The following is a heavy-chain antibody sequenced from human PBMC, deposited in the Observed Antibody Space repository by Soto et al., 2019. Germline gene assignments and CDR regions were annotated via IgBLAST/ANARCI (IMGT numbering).Heavy chain of an antibody. CDR1: GFTLGRYG. V-gene: IGHV3-23*01. D-gene: IGHD3-10*01. CDR2: VSPNGQGI. CDR3: AKDRDYPRDYSHY. Sequence: GGSLRLSCAASGFTLGRYGMSWVRQAPGKGLEWVSAVSPNGQGIYYADSVRGRFTISRDFSKNTVFLHMDSLRAEDTAVYYCAKDRDYPRDYSHYWGQGTLVTAPQ. J-gene: IGHJ4*02.